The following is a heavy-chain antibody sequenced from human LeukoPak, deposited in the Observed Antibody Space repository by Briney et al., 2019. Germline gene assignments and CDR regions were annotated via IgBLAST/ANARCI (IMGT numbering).Heavy chain of an antibody. Sequence: GGSLRLSCAASGCTFSSYAMSWVRQAPGKGLEAPGKGLEWVSTISASGHATYYPDSVRGRFTTSRDNSKSTLHLQMDSLRAEDSALYYCAKWPEGATPKFHHWGQGTLVTVSS. CDR2: ISASGHAT. CDR3: AKWPEGATPKFHH. CDR1: GCTFSSYA. J-gene: IGHJ4*02. D-gene: IGHD1-26*01. V-gene: IGHV3-23*01.